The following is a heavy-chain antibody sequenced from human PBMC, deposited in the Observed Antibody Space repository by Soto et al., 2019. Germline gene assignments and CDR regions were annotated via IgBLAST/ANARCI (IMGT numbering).Heavy chain of an antibody. V-gene: IGHV1-3*01. CDR2: INADKGDT. CDR3: ARGPLAGVATIWDYANWFDP. D-gene: IGHD5-12*01. CDR1: GYSFTDFA. J-gene: IGHJ5*02. Sequence: QAQLVQSGAEVKKPGASVKVSCKAPGYSFTDFAMQWVRLASGQRLEWMGWINADKGDTKYSPKFQGRVTITRDTSATTVYMELRSLRSEDTAVYYCARGPLAGVATIWDYANWFDPWGQGSLVTVST.